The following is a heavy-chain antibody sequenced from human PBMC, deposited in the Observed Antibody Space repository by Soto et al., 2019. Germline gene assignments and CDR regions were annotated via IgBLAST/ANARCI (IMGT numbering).Heavy chain of an antibody. CDR1: GFTFSSYA. Sequence: GRSLRLSCAASGFTFSSYAMHWVRQAPGKGLEWVAVISYDGSNKYYADSVKGRFTISRDNSKNTLYLQMNSLRAEDTAVYYCAREGYCSSTSCSFDYWGQGTLVTVSS. J-gene: IGHJ4*02. CDR2: ISYDGSNK. D-gene: IGHD2-2*01. CDR3: AREGYCSSTSCSFDY. V-gene: IGHV3-30*04.